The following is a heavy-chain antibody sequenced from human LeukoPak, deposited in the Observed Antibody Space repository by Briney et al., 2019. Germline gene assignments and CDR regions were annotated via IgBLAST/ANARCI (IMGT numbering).Heavy chain of an antibody. V-gene: IGHV3-48*04. CDR1: GFTFSSYS. D-gene: IGHD3-22*01. Sequence: PGGSLRLSCAASGFTFSSYSMNWVRQAPGKGLEWVSYISSSSSTIYYADSVKGRFTISRDNAKNSLYLQMNSLRAEDTAVYYCARGKRITMIVVVTSFDYWGQGTLVTVSS. J-gene: IGHJ4*02. CDR3: ARGKRITMIVVVTSFDY. CDR2: ISSSSSTI.